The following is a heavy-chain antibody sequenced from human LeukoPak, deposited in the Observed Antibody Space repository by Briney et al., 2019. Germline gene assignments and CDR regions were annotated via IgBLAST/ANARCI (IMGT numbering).Heavy chain of an antibody. J-gene: IGHJ4*02. D-gene: IGHD6-13*01. CDR1: GFTFSSYA. V-gene: IGHV3-23*01. CDR3: AKVQEKYSSSWWNY. CDR2: ISGSRGST. Sequence: GGSLRLSCAASGFTFSSYAMSWVRQAPGKGLEWVSAISGSRGSTYYTDSVKGRFTISRDNSKNTLYLQMNSLRAEDTAVYYCAKVQEKYSSSWWNYWGQGTLVTVSS.